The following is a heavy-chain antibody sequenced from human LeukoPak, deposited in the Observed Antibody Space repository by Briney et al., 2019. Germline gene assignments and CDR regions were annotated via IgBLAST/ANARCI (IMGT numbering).Heavy chain of an antibody. CDR3: ARDYDFWSGYYGAFDI. CDR2: ISGSGGST. CDR1: GFTFSSYG. V-gene: IGHV3-23*01. D-gene: IGHD3-3*01. J-gene: IGHJ3*02. Sequence: GGSLRLSCAASGFTFSSYGMSWVRQAPGKGLEWVSAISGSGGSTYYADSVKGRVTISRDNAKNSLYLQMNSLRAEDTAVYYCARDYDFWSGYYGAFDIWGQGTMATVSS.